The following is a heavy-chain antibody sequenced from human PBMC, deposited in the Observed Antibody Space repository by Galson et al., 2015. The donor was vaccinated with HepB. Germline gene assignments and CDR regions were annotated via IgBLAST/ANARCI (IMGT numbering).Heavy chain of an antibody. Sequence: SLRLSCAASGFTFSTYGMHWVRQAPGKGLEWVGGISYDESEKYYGDSVKGRFTISRDNYKNTLYLLMNSLRAEDTAVYYCARGTVDGYDAWSQGTLVTVSS. CDR2: ISYDESEK. J-gene: IGHJ5*02. CDR3: ARGTVDGYDA. V-gene: IGHV3-30*03. D-gene: IGHD5-12*01. CDR1: GFTFSTYG.